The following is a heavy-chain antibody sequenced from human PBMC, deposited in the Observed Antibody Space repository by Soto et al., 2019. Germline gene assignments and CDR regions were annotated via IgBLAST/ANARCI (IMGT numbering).Heavy chain of an antibody. CDR3: AGATVTTWGYYYYYGMDV. CDR2: ISYDGSNK. D-gene: IGHD4-17*01. Sequence: QVQLVESGGGVVQPGRSLRLSCAASGFTFSSYAMHWVRQAPGKGLEWVAVISYDGSNKYYADSVKGRFTISRDNSKNTLYLQMNSLSAEDTAVYYCAGATVTTWGYYYYYGMDVWGQGTTVTVSS. V-gene: IGHV3-30-3*01. J-gene: IGHJ6*02. CDR1: GFTFSSYA.